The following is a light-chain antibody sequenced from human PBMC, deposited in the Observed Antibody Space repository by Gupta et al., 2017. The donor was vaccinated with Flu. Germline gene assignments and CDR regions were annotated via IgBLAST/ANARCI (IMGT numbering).Light chain of an antibody. CDR3: QQKDSTLLT. J-gene: IGKJ5*01. CDR2: NAS. Sequence: PSYLSASIGDRVTSSCRARQSVSECLAWFQQKPGKPPKLLIYNASSRERGVPSRFSGSGYGTDFTLTISSRQPEDFANYYCQQKDSTLLTFGQGTRLDIK. CDR1: QSVSEC. V-gene: IGKV1-5*01.